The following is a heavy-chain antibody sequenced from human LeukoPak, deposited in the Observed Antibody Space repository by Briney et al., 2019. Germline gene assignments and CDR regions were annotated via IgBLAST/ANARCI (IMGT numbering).Heavy chain of an antibody. J-gene: IGHJ4*02. CDR3: TRGPGIAAAGVAYY. CDR1: GFTFKNYA. D-gene: IGHD6-13*01. V-gene: IGHV3-23*01. Sequence: GGSLRLSCVASGFTFKNYAMSWVRQAPGKGLEWVSAIDSSGAYTYYADSVRGRFIISRDNSKNSMYLQMNSLKTEDTAVYYCTRGPGIAAAGVAYYWGQGTLVTVSS. CDR2: IDSSGAYT.